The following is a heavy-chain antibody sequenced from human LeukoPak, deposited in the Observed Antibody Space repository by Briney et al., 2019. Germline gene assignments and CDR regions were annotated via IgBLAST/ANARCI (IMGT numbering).Heavy chain of an antibody. V-gene: IGHV4-39*07. J-gene: IGHJ3*02. Sequence: PSETLSLTCTVSGGSISSSSHYWGWIRQPPGKGLEWIGSIYYRGSTYYNPSLKSRVTISVDTSKNQFSLKLSSVTAADTAVYYCACLTTADAFDIWGQGTMVTVSS. CDR2: IYYRGST. D-gene: IGHD3-22*01. CDR3: ACLTTADAFDI. CDR1: GGSISSSSHY.